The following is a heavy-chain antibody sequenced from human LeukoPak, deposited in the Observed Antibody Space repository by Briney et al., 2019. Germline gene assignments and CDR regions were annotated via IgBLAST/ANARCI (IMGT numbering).Heavy chain of an antibody. Sequence: AGGSLRLSCAASGFTFSDYYMSWVRQAPGKGLEWVSYISSSSSTIYYADSVKGRFTISRDNAKNSLYLQMNSLRAEDTAVYYCARALSSSWEPYYYYYYMDVWGKGTTVTVSS. CDR1: GFTFSDYY. J-gene: IGHJ6*03. V-gene: IGHV3-11*04. D-gene: IGHD6-13*01. CDR3: ARALSSSWEPYYYYYYMDV. CDR2: ISSSSSTI.